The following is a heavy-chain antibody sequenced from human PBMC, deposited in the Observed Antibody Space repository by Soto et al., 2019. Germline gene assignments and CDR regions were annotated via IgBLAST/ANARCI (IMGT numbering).Heavy chain of an antibody. CDR1: GGTFSSYT. V-gene: IGHV1-69*02. CDR3: ASVIGFGELFPFDY. J-gene: IGHJ4*02. CDR2: IIPILGIA. D-gene: IGHD3-10*01. Sequence: QVQLVQSGAEVKKPGSSVKVSCKASGGTFSSYTISWVRQAPGQGLEWMGRIIPILGIANYAQKFQGTVTITADKSTSTAYMELSSLRSEDTAVYYCASVIGFGELFPFDYWGQGTLVTVSS.